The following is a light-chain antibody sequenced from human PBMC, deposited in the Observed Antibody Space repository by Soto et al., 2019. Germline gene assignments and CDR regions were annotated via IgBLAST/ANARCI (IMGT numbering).Light chain of an antibody. CDR3: QHYKTYSRT. J-gene: IGKJ1*01. CDR1: QSISSW. Sequence: DIQMTQSPSTLSASVGDRVTITCRASQSISSWLAWYQQKPGKAPKLLIYDASSFESGVPSRFSGSGSGTEFPLTISSLQPDDSATYYCQHYKTYSRTFGQGTKVEIK. CDR2: DAS. V-gene: IGKV1-5*01.